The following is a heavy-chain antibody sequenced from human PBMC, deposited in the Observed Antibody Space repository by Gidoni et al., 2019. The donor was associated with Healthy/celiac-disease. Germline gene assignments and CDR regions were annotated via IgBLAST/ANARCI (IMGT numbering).Heavy chain of an antibody. CDR3: ARDRYYGSGSERNVDAFDI. CDR2: IYHSGST. CDR1: VGSISSGGYS. Sequence: QLQLQESGSGLVKPSQPLSLPCAVSVGSISSGGYSWSWIRQPPGKGLEWIGYIYHSGSTYYNPSLKSRVTISVDRSKNQFSLKLSSVTAADTAVYYCARDRYYGSGSERNVDAFDIWGQGTMVTVSS. J-gene: IGHJ3*02. V-gene: IGHV4-30-2*01. D-gene: IGHD3-10*01.